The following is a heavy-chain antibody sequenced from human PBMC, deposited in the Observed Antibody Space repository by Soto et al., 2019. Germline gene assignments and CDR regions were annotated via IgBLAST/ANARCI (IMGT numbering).Heavy chain of an antibody. CDR3: ARSSGWNRFDY. D-gene: IGHD6-19*01. CDR1: GFSVSSNY. J-gene: IGHJ4*02. CDR2: IYGGGIT. Sequence: EVQLVESGGGLVQPGGSLRLSCTASGFSVSSNYMNWVRQAPGKGLEWVSVIYGGGITYYADSVKGKFTISRDNSKNTLYHQMNSLRAEDTALYYCARSSGWNRFDYWGQGTLVTVSS. V-gene: IGHV3-66*01.